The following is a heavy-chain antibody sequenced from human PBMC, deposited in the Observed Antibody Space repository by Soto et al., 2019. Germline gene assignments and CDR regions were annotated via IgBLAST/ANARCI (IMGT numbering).Heavy chain of an antibody. Sequence: QVQLQESGPGLVKPSETLSLTCSVSGGSLSDHYWTWIRQSPGKALEWIGCIYYRGSTYYNPSLKSRVXXXVXXSKSQFSLRLSSVTAADTAVYYCARMRPTGWHDYYFYGMDVWGQGTTVTVSS. CDR3: ARMRPTGWHDYYFYGMDV. J-gene: IGHJ6*02. CDR1: GGSLSDHY. D-gene: IGHD6-19*01. V-gene: IGHV4-59*11. CDR2: IYYRGST.